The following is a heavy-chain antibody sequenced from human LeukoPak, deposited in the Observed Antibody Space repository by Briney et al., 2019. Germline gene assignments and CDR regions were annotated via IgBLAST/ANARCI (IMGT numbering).Heavy chain of an antibody. CDR1: GFTFSSYG. V-gene: IGHV3-30*03. Sequence: PGRSLRLSCAASGFTFSSYGMHWVRQAPGKGLEWVAVISYDGSNKYYADSVKGRFTISRDNSKNTLYLQMNSLRAEDTAVYYCARGNSYGPDYYGMDVWGQGTTVTVSS. J-gene: IGHJ6*02. D-gene: IGHD5-18*01. CDR3: ARGNSYGPDYYGMDV. CDR2: ISYDGSNK.